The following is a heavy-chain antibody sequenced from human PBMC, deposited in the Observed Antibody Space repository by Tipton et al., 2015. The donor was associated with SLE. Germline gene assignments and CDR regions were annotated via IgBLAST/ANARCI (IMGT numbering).Heavy chain of an antibody. CDR2: IRYDGSNK. D-gene: IGHD6-19*01. Sequence: SLRLSCAASGFTFSSYGMHWVRQAPGKGLEWAAFIRYDGSNKYYADSVKGRFTISRDNSKNTLYLQMNSLRAEDTAVYYCAKDRGWSPQYYFDYWGQGTLVTVSS. V-gene: IGHV3-30*02. CDR1: GFTFSSYG. CDR3: AKDRGWSPQYYFDY. J-gene: IGHJ4*02.